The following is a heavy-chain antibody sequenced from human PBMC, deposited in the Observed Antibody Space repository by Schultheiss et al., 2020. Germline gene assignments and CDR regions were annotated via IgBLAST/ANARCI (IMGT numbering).Heavy chain of an antibody. Sequence: VESLKISCKGSGYSFTSYWIGWVRQMPGKGLEWMGIIYPGDSDTRYSPSFQGQVTISADKSISTAYLQWSSLKASDTAMYYCAGHSSGWSRDYYYYGMDVWGKGTTVTVSS. D-gene: IGHD6-19*01. CDR1: GYSFTSYW. V-gene: IGHV5-51*01. CDR2: IYPGDSDT. J-gene: IGHJ6*04. CDR3: AGHSSGWSRDYYYYGMDV.